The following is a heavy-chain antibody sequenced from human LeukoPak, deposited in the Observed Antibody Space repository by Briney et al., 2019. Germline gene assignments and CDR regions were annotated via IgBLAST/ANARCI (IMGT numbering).Heavy chain of an antibody. V-gene: IGHV1-18*01. CDR2: ICAYNGNT. CDR3: ARDGNIAVAGQLGY. D-gene: IGHD6-19*01. J-gene: IGHJ4*02. Sequence: GASVTVSCKASGYTFTSYGISWVRQAPGQGLERMGWICAYNGNTNYAQTLQGRVIMSTDTPTGTAYMELRNLRSDDTAVYYCARDGNIAVAGQLGYWRQGTLVTVSS. CDR1: GYTFTSYG.